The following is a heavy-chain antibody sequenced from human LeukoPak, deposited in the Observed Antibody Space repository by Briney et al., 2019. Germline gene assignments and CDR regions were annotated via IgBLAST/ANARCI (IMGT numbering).Heavy chain of an antibody. Sequence: KPSETLSLTCTVSGGSISSYYWGWIRQPAGKGLGWIGRIYTSGSTNYNPSLKSRVTMSVDTSKNQFSLKLSSVTAADTAVYYCARDRIWTTVTTSWYFDLWGRGTLVTVSS. D-gene: IGHD4-17*01. CDR3: ARDRIWTTVTTSWYFDL. V-gene: IGHV4-4*07. J-gene: IGHJ2*01. CDR1: GGSISSYY. CDR2: IYTSGST.